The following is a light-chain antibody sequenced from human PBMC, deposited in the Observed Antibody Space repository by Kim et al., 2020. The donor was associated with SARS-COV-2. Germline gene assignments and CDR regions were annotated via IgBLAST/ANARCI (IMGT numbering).Light chain of an antibody. CDR2: DAA. CDR3: QQHNQWPPAPS. V-gene: IGKV3-11*01. J-gene: IGKJ4*01. Sequence: APRLLIYDAAIRATGIPDKFSGSGSGTDFTLTIGSLDPEDFGIYFCQQHNQWPPAPSFGGGTKVDIK.